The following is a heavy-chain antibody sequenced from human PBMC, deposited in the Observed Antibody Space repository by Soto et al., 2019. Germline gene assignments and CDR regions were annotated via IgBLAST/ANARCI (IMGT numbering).Heavy chain of an antibody. J-gene: IGHJ4*02. D-gene: IGHD3-3*01. V-gene: IGHV3-15*01. CDR1: GFTFSNAW. CDR3: TTTGAEMYYYFWSGYVPPDY. Sequence: GGSLRLSCAASGFTFSNAWMSWVRQAPGKGLEWVGRIKSKTDGGTTDYAAPVKGRFTISRDDSKNTLYLQMNSLKTEDTALYYCTTTGAEMYYYFWSGYVPPDYWGQGTLVTVSS. CDR2: IKSKTDGGTT.